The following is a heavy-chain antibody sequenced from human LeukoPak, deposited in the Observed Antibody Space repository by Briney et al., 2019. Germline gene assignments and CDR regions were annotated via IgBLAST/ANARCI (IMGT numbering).Heavy chain of an antibody. CDR2: ISAYNGNT. J-gene: IGHJ5*02. V-gene: IGHV1-18*01. CDR3: AKSSRQQLITGDWFDP. D-gene: IGHD6-13*01. CDR1: GYTFTSYG. Sequence: GASVKVSCKASGYTFTSYGISWVRQAPGQGLEWMGWISAYNGNTNYAQKLQGRVTMPTDTSTSTASMELRSLRSDDTAVYYCAKSSRQQLITGDWFDPWGQGTLVTVSS.